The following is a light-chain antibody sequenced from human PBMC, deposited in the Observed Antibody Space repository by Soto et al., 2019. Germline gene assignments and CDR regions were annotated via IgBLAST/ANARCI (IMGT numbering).Light chain of an antibody. CDR1: ETVNSNY. Sequence: ENVLTQSPGSLSLSPGERATLSCRASETVNSNYLAWYQHKRGQAPRLLIYGASSRATGIPDRFSGSGSGTDFTLTITRLEPEDFAIYYCQQYGSSRTFGQGTKVDIK. V-gene: IGKV3-20*01. J-gene: IGKJ1*01. CDR3: QQYGSSRT. CDR2: GAS.